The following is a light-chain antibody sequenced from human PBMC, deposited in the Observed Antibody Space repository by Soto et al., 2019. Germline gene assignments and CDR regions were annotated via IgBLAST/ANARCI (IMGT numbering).Light chain of an antibody. Sequence: TQSPATRSGSPGERAILSCRASQSVSSSYLAWYQQKPGQAPRLLIYGASSRATGIPDRFSGSGSGTDFTLTISRLEPEDFAVYYCQQYGSSPLWTFGQGTK. J-gene: IGKJ1*01. CDR3: QQYGSSPLWT. CDR1: QSVSSSY. CDR2: GAS. V-gene: IGKV3-20*01.